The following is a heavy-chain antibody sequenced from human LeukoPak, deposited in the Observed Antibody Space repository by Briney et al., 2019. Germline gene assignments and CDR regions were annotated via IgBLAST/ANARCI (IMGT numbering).Heavy chain of an antibody. Sequence: HSGGSLRLSCIASGFTFSTYHMPWVRQAPGKGLEWISYINYHGQPSYYADSVRGRFTISRDNAKSSLYLQLNGLRAEDTAVYYCVRDFQWSLEHWGQGTPVTVSS. CDR1: GFTFSTYH. CDR3: VRDFQWSLEH. CDR2: INYHGQPS. J-gene: IGHJ4*02. D-gene: IGHD1-1*01. V-gene: IGHV3-48*01.